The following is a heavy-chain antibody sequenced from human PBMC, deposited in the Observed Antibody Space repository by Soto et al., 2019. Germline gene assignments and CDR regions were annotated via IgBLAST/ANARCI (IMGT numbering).Heavy chain of an antibody. Sequence: SETLSLTCAVSGVSISSGNWWIWVRQTPQRGLEYIGEIFHDGTANYYPSFERRVAISVDTSKNQFSLKLTSVTAADTAIYFCARLVYDTRLNYMYFDFWGQGAPVTVSS. D-gene: IGHD3-10*01. CDR1: GVSISSGNW. CDR2: IFHDGTA. J-gene: IGHJ4*02. V-gene: IGHV4-4*02. CDR3: ARLVYDTRLNYMYFDF.